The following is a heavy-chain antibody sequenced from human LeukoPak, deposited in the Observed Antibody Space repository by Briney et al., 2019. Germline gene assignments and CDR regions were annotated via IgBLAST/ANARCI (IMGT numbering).Heavy chain of an antibody. CDR1: GYTFTGYY. CDR3: ARSCSGGSCYYAFDI. CDR2: INPNTGGT. V-gene: IGHV1-2*02. D-gene: IGHD2-15*01. J-gene: IGHJ3*02. Sequence: GASVEVSCKASGYTFTGYYMHWVRQAPGQGLEWMGWINPNTGGTNYAQKFQGRATMTRDTSISTAYMELSRLRSDDTAVYYCARSCSGGSCYYAFDIWGQGTMVTVSS.